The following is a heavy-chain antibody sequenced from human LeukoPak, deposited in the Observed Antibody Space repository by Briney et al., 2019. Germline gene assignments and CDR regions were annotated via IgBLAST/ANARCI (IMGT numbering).Heavy chain of an antibody. CDR2: IWNDGSNK. CDR3: ARASGPFDY. V-gene: IGHV3-33*01. Sequence: PGGSLRLSCAASGFTFSINGMHWVRQAPGKGLEWVAVIWNDGSNKYYADPVKGRFTISRDNSKNTLYLQMNSLRAEDTAVYSCARASGPFDYWGQGTLVTVSS. D-gene: IGHD3-10*01. CDR1: GFTFSING. J-gene: IGHJ4*02.